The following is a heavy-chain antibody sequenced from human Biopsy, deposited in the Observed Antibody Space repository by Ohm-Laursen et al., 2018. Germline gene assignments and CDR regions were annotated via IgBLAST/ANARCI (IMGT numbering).Heavy chain of an antibody. CDR1: GFTFNSYT. Sequence: GSLRLSCAASGFTFNSYTMNWVRQVPGKGLEWVSSITSRSGYKYYADSVKGRFTISRDNAKNSLYLQMNSLRAEDTAVYFCASLGLVWFGELLSVPFGMDVWGQGTTVTVSS. V-gene: IGHV3-21*01. J-gene: IGHJ6*02. CDR2: ITSRSGYK. CDR3: ASLGLVWFGELLSVPFGMDV. D-gene: IGHD3-10*01.